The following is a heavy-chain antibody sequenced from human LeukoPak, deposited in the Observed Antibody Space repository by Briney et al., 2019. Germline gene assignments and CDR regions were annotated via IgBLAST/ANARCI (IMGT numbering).Heavy chain of an antibody. Sequence: PGGSLRLSCAVSGFTFSSYAMSWVRQAPGKGLEWVSAISGSGGSTYYADSVKGRFTISRDNSKNTLYLQMNSLRAEDTAVYYCAKDPVARGYYDYWGQGTLVTVSS. CDR1: GFTFSSYA. J-gene: IGHJ4*02. CDR3: AKDPVARGYYDY. CDR2: ISGSGGST. D-gene: IGHD5-18*01. V-gene: IGHV3-23*01.